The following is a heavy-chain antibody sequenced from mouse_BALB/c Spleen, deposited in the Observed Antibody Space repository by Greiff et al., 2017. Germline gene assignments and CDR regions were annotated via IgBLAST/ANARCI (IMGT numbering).Heavy chain of an antibody. Sequence: EVQGVESGGGLVKPGGSLKLSCAASGFTFSSYAMSWVRQTPEKRLEWVATISSGGSDTYYPDSVKGRFTISRDNAKNTLYLQMSSLRSEDTAMYYCARNGNENWYFDVWGAGTTVTVSS. CDR1: GFTFSSYA. J-gene: IGHJ1*01. CDR3: ARNGNENWYFDV. D-gene: IGHD2-1*01. CDR2: ISSGGSDT. V-gene: IGHV5-9-3*01.